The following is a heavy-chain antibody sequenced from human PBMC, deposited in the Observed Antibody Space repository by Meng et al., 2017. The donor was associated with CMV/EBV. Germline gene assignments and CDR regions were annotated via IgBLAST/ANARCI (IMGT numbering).Heavy chain of an antibody. CDR3: ARGVGGWFDP. CDR1: GGSLRGYY. V-gene: IGHV4-34*01. D-gene: IGHD1-26*01. J-gene: IGHJ5*02. Sequence: QQWGEGLWKPSEPLPLTCAFYGGSLRGYYWSWIRQPPGKGLEWIGEINHSGSTNYNPSLQSRVTISVDTSKNQFSLKLSSVTAADTAVYYCARGVGGWFDPWGQGTLVTVSS. CDR2: INHSGST.